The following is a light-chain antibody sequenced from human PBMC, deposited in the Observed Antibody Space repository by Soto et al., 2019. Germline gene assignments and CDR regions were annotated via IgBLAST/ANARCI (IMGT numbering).Light chain of an antibody. CDR2: GPS. CDR3: QQYNNWPGT. J-gene: IGKJ1*01. CDR1: QSVSSK. V-gene: IGKV3-15*01. Sequence: EIVLTQSPGTLSVSPGERATLSCRASQSVSSKLAWYRQKPGQAPSLLFYGPSTGATGIPARFSGSGSETEFPLSISSLQSEDFAVYYCQQYNNWPGTFGQGTKVEIK.